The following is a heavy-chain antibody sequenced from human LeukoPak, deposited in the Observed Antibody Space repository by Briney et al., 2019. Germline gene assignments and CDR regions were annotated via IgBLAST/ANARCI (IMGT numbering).Heavy chain of an antibody. Sequence: GGSLRLSCAASGFTFSSYAMSWVRQAPGKGLEWVSAISGGGGSTYYADSVKGRFTISRDNSKNTLYLQMNSLRAEDTAVYYCAKGWSLATNYFDYWGQGTLVTVSS. CDR1: GFTFSSYA. CDR2: ISGGGGST. J-gene: IGHJ4*02. CDR3: AKGWSLATNYFDY. V-gene: IGHV3-23*01. D-gene: IGHD2-15*01.